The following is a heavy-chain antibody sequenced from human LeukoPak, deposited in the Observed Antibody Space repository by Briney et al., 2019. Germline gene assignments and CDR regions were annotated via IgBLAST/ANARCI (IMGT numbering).Heavy chain of an antibody. CDR3: ARGEGSTL. CDR1: GLTCSSYS. Sequence: GGSLRLSCAASGLTCSSYSFNWLRQAPGKGLEWVSSISSRSSFIYYADAVKGRFTISRDNAKNSLYLQMNSLRVEDTAVYFCARGEGSTLWGQGTLVTVSS. D-gene: IGHD2-2*01. J-gene: IGHJ4*02. V-gene: IGHV3-21*01. CDR2: ISSRSSFI.